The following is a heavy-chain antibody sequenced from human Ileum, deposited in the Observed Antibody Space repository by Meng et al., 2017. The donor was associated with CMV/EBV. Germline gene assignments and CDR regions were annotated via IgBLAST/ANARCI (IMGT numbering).Heavy chain of an antibody. CDR2: SHQRPQDN. CDR3: ARDIIPAGYTGSFLDE. J-gene: IGHJ1*01. D-gene: IGHD1-26*01. Sequence: ASVKVSCKTSGFVFKDYFLHWVRQAPGQPLEWIGRSHQRPQDNTYAQKFAGRVFMTKDTSIDTAYMDLTGLTADDTAIYYCARDIIPAGYTGSFLDEWGQGTPVTVSS. V-gene: IGHV1-2*06. CDR1: GFVFKDYF.